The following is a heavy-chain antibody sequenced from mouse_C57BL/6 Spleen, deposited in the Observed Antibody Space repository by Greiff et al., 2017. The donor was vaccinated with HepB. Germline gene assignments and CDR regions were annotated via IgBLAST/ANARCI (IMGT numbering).Heavy chain of an antibody. V-gene: IGHV1-82*01. CDR3: ERETITTVVDYYFDY. D-gene: IGHD1-1*01. Sequence: QVQLKQSGPELVKPGASVKISCKASGYAFSSSWMNWVKQRPGKGLEWIGRIYPGDGDTNYNGKFKGKATLTADKSSSTAYMQHSSLTSEASAVYFCERETITTVVDYYFDYWGQGTTLTVSS. CDR1: GYAFSSSW. J-gene: IGHJ2*01. CDR2: IYPGDGDT.